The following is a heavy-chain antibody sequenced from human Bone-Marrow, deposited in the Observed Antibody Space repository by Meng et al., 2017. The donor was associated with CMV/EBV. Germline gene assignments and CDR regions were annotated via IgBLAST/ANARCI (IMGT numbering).Heavy chain of an antibody. V-gene: IGHV3-73*01. J-gene: IGHJ3*02. CDR3: TADMVRGVIGYDAFDI. Sequence: GESLKISCAASGFTFSGSAMHWVRQASGKGLEWVGRIRSKANSYATAYAASVKGRFTISRDDSKNTAYLQMNSLKTEDTAVYYCTADMVRGVIGYDAFDIWGQGTMVT. D-gene: IGHD3-10*01. CDR2: IRSKANSYAT. CDR1: GFTFSGSA.